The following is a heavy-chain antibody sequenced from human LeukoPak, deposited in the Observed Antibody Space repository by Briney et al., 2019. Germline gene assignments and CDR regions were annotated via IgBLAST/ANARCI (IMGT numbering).Heavy chain of an antibody. CDR1: GFTFSSYA. V-gene: IGHV3-23*01. Sequence: GGALRLSCAASGFTFSSYAMSWVRQAPGKGLEWVSGISGGGGTTYYADSVKGRFTISRDNSKNTLYLQMNSLRAEDTAVYYCAKGNWGGEYIFDYWGQGTLVTVSS. J-gene: IGHJ4*02. CDR3: AKGNWGGEYIFDY. D-gene: IGHD7-27*01. CDR2: ISGGGGTT.